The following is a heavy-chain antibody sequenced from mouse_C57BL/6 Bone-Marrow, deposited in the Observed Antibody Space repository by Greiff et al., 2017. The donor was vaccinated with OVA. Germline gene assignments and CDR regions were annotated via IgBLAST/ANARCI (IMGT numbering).Heavy chain of an antibody. CDR1: GFTFSSYA. V-gene: IGHV5-4*01. D-gene: IGHD4-1*01. J-gene: IGHJ1*03. Sequence: EVQRVESGGGLVKPGGSLKLSCAASGFTFSSYAMSWVRQTPEKRLEWVATISDGGSYTYYPDNVKGRFTISRDNAKNNLYLQMSHLKSEDTAMYYCARERDHWYWYFDVWGTGTTVTVSS. CDR2: ISDGGSYT. CDR3: ARERDHWYWYFDV.